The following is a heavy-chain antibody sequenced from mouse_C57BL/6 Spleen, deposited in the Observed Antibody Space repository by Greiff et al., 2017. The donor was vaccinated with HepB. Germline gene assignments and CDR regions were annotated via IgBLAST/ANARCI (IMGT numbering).Heavy chain of an antibody. D-gene: IGHD1-1*01. CDR2: IDPENGDT. Sequence: DVKLVESGAELVRPGASVKLSCTASGFNIKDDYMHWVKQRPEQGLEWIGWIDPENGDTEYASKFQGKATITADTSSNTAYLQLSSLTSEDTAVYYCTTGYYYGSSYRNYWGQGTTLTVSS. J-gene: IGHJ2*01. CDR3: TTGYYYGSSYRNY. V-gene: IGHV14-4*01. CDR1: GFNIKDDY.